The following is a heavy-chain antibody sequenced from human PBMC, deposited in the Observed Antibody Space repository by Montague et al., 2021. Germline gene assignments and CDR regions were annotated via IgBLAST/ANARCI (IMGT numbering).Heavy chain of an antibody. J-gene: IGHJ3*02. Sequence: SLRLSCAASGFTFSSYAMHWVRQAPGKGLEWVAVVSYDGTNKYYADSVKGRFTISRDNSENTLYLQMNSLRAEDTAVYYWARGGFRITMIVVLSDAFDIWGQGTMVTVSS. V-gene: IGHV3-30*04. CDR2: VSYDGTNK. CDR1: GFTFSSYA. CDR3: ARGGFRITMIVVLSDAFDI. D-gene: IGHD3-22*01.